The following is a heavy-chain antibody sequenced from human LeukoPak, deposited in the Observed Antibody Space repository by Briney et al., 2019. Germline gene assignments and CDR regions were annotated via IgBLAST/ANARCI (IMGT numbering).Heavy chain of an antibody. Sequence: QRWGSLRLSCAASGFTFSKYGIHWVRQAPGKGLEWVAVIWYDGRTKYYADSVKGRFTISRDNSKNTLYLQMNSLRAEDTAVYYCARDFEYSSSTGVYWGQGTLVTVSS. V-gene: IGHV3-33*01. J-gene: IGHJ4*02. CDR1: GFTFSKYG. D-gene: IGHD5-12*01. CDR2: IWYDGRTK. CDR3: ARDFEYSSSTGVY.